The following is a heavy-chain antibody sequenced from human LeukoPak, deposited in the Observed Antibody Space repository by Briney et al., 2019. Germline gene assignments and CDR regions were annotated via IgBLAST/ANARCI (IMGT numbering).Heavy chain of an antibody. CDR3: ARDLGSSWGY. CDR2: INSDGSST. Sequence: PGGSLRLSCAASGFIFSNYWLHWVRQAPGKGLVWVSRINSDGSSTNYADSVKGRFTISRDNTKNTLYLQMNSLRAEDTAVYYCARDLGSSWGYWGQGTLVTVSS. V-gene: IGHV3-74*01. CDR1: GFIFSNYW. D-gene: IGHD6-13*01. J-gene: IGHJ4*02.